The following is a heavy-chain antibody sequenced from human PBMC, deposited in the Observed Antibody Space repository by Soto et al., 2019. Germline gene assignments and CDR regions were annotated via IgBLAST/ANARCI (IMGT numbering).Heavy chain of an antibody. Sequence: SVKVSCKASGGTFSSYTISWVRQAPGQGLEWMGRIIPILGIANYAQKFQGRVTITADKSTSTAYMELSSLRSEDTAVYYCARPYDSSGYYSYYYYGMDVWGQGTTVTVSS. J-gene: IGHJ6*02. CDR2: IIPILGIA. V-gene: IGHV1-69*02. CDR3: ARPYDSSGYYSYYYYGMDV. CDR1: GGTFSSYT. D-gene: IGHD3-22*01.